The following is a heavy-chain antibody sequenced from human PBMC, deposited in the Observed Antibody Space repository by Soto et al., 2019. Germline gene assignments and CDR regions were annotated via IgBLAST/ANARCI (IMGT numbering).Heavy chain of an antibody. D-gene: IGHD1-1*01. Sequence: PVGSLRLSCAAAGLIFSDVWMTWVRQAPGKGLEWVGRIKTKPDDGTIDYAAPVRGRFTISRDDSKNTLYLQMTSLTPDDTGVDYCTTSNLGVDFWGPGTLVTVSS. J-gene: IGHJ4*02. CDR3: TTSNLGVDF. CDR2: IKTKPDDGTI. V-gene: IGHV3-15*01. CDR1: GLIFSDVW.